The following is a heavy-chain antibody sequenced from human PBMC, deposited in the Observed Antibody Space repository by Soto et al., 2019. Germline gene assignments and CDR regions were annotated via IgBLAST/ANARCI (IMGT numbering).Heavy chain of an antibody. CDR3: ARLVDDQGY. D-gene: IGHD1-26*01. CDR1: GGTFSSYA. CDR2: IIPIFGTA. V-gene: IGHV1-69*01. Sequence: QVQLVQSGAEVKKPGSSVNVSCNASGGTFSSYAISWVRQAPGQGLGWMGGIIPIFGTANYAQKFQGRVTITADESTSTAYMELSSLRSEDTAVYYCARLVDDQGYWGQGTLVTVSS. J-gene: IGHJ4*02.